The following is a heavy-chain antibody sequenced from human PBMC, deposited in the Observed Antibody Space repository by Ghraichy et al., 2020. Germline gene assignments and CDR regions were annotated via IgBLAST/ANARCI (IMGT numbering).Heavy chain of an antibody. CDR1: GFTFSSYS. D-gene: IGHD3-10*01. J-gene: IGHJ6*02. Sequence: GGSLRLSCAASGFTFSSYSMNWVRQAPGKGLEWVSYISSSSSTIYYADSVKGRFTISRDNAKNSLYLQMNSLRAEDTAVYYCASGTWGVWGAYGMDVWGQGTTVTVSS. CDR3: ASGTWGVWGAYGMDV. V-gene: IGHV3-48*01. CDR2: ISSSSSTI.